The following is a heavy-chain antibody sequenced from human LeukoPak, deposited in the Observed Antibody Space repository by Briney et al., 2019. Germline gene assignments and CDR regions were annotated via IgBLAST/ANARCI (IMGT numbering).Heavy chain of an antibody. CDR2: ISWNGGAI. Sequence: GGSLRLSCAASGFTFDDFAMHWVRLVPGKGLEWVSGISWNGGAIGYAGSVKGRFTISRDNAKNSLYLQMDSLRAEDTALYYCAKDRHAAVAGPLDYWGQGTLVTVSS. J-gene: IGHJ4*02. CDR3: AKDRHAAVAGPLDY. D-gene: IGHD6-19*01. V-gene: IGHV3-9*01. CDR1: GFTFDDFA.